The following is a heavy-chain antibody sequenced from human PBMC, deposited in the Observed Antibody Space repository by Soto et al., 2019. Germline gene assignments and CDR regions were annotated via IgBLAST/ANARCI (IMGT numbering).Heavy chain of an antibody. D-gene: IGHD2-2*01. CDR3: ARERIDCSSTSCYSDY. Sequence: QVQLVQSGAEVKKPGSSVKVSYKASGGTFSSYAISWVRQAPGQGLEWMGGIIPIFGTANYAQKFQGRVTITADESTSTAYMELSSLRSEDTAVYYCARERIDCSSTSCYSDYWGQGTLVTVSS. CDR2: IIPIFGTA. J-gene: IGHJ4*02. CDR1: GGTFSSYA. V-gene: IGHV1-69*01.